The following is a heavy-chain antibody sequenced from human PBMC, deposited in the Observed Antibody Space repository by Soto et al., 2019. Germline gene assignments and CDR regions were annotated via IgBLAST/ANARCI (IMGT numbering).Heavy chain of an antibody. Sequence: QVQLVQSGAEVKKPGSSVKVSCKASGGTFSSYAISWVRQAPGQGLEWMGGIIPIFGTANYAQKFQGRVTITADESTSTAYMELSSLRSEDTAVYYCVRGRSRDYYPPNYYYGMDVWGQGTTVTVSS. V-gene: IGHV1-69*01. D-gene: IGHD3-22*01. CDR3: VRGRSRDYYPPNYYYGMDV. CDR2: IIPIFGTA. CDR1: GGTFSSYA. J-gene: IGHJ6*02.